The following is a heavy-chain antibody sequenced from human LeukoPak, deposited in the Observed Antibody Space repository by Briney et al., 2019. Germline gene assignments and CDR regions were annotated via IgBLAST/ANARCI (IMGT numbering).Heavy chain of an antibody. Sequence: SETLSLTCTVSGGSISSSRYYWGWIRQPPGKGLEWIGSFYSSGSAYYNPSLKSRVTISVDTSNNQFSLKLSSVTAADTAVYYCARRLRSGNYGGEGYWGQGTLVTVSS. V-gene: IGHV4-39*01. CDR2: FYSSGSA. CDR3: ARRLRSGNYGGEGY. J-gene: IGHJ4*02. D-gene: IGHD1-26*01. CDR1: GGSISSSRYY.